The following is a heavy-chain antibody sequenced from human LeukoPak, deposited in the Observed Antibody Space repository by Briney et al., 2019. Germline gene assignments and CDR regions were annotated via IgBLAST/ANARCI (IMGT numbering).Heavy chain of an antibody. J-gene: IGHJ5*02. Sequence: SETLSLTCTVSGGSISSGSYYWRWIRQPAGKGLEWIGRIYTSGSTNYNPSLKSRVTISVDTSKNQFSLKLSSVTAADTAVYYCARERTYYYDSSGYFRWFDPWGQGTLVTVSS. V-gene: IGHV4-61*02. CDR3: ARERTYYYDSSGYFRWFDP. D-gene: IGHD3-22*01. CDR1: GGSISSGSYY. CDR2: IYTSGST.